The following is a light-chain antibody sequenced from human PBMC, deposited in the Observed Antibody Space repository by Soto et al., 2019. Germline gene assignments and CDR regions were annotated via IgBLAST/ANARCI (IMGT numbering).Light chain of an antibody. Sequence: EIVVTQSPTTLSVSPGERATLSCRASQSVSSNLAWYQQKPGQAPRLLIYGASTRATGIPARFSGSGSGTEFTLTISSLQSEDFAVYYCQQYNNWPSITFGQGKRL. CDR3: QQYNNWPSIT. J-gene: IGKJ5*01. CDR1: QSVSSN. CDR2: GAS. V-gene: IGKV3-15*01.